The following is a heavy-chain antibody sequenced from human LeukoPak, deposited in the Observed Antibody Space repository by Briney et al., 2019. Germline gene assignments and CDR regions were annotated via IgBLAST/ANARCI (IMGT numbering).Heavy chain of an antibody. J-gene: IGHJ6*02. Sequence: GGSLRLSFAASGFTFSSYWMSWVRQAPGKGLEWVSYISSSGSTIYYADSVKGRFTISRDNAKNSLYLQMNSLRAEDTAVYYCARRSSLYYYYGMDVWGQGTTVTVSS. CDR2: ISSSGSTI. D-gene: IGHD6-13*01. CDR3: ARRSSLYYYYGMDV. V-gene: IGHV3-48*04. CDR1: GFTFSSYW.